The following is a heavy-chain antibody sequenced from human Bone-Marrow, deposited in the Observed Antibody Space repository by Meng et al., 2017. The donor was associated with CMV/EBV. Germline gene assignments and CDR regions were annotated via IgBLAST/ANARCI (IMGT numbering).Heavy chain of an antibody. D-gene: IGHD6-6*01. J-gene: IGHJ5*02. V-gene: IGHV1-2*02. CDR3: ARGLRYSSPYNWFDP. CDR1: GGTFTGYY. CDR2: INPNSGGT. Sequence: ASVKVSCKASGGTFTGYYMHWVRQAPGQGLEWMGWINPNSGGTNYAQKFQGRVTMTRDTSISTAYMELSRLRSDDTAVYYCARGLRYSSPYNWFDPWGQGTLVTVSS.